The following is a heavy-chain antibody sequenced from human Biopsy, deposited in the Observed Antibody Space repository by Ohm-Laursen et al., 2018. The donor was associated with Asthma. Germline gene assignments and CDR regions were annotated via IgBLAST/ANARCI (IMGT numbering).Heavy chain of an antibody. CDR2: HDHEEGGT. CDR1: GYSLTDLS. V-gene: IGHV1-24*01. CDR3: ASDFPKDYVRYNFQF. D-gene: IGHD4-17*01. J-gene: IGHJ4*02. Sequence: ASVKVFCKLSGYSLTDLSMHWVRQAPGQGLEWMGGHDHEEGGTANARRFQGRVTMTEDTSTDTAYMELSSLSSDDTAVYYCASDFPKDYVRYNFQFWGQGTLVTVSS.